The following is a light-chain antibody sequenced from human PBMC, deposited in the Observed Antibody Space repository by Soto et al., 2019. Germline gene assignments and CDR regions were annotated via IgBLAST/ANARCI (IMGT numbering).Light chain of an antibody. CDR3: SSYAGSNNVL. Sequence: QSALTQPPSASGSPGQSVTISCTGTSSDVGAYDYVSWYQQYPGKAPKLIIYEVNKRPSGVPDRFSGSKSGNTASLTVSGLQADDESDYYCSSYAGSNNVLFGGGTKLTVL. V-gene: IGLV2-8*01. J-gene: IGLJ2*01. CDR2: EVN. CDR1: SSDVGAYDY.